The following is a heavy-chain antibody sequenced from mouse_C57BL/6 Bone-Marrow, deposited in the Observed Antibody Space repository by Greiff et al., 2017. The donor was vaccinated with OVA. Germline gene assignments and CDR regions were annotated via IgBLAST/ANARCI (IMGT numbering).Heavy chain of an antibody. CDR3: ARASDY. Sequence: EVKLMESGGDLVKPGGSLKLSCAASGFTFSSYGMSWVRQTPDKRLEWVATISSGGSYTYYPDSVKGRFTISRDNAKNTLYLQMSSLKSEDTAMYYCARASDYWGQGTSVTVSS. CDR2: ISSGGSYT. CDR1: GFTFSSYG. D-gene: IGHD6-1*01. V-gene: IGHV5-6*01. J-gene: IGHJ4*01.